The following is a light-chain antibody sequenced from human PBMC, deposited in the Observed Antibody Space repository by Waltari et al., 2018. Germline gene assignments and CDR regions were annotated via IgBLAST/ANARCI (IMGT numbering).Light chain of an antibody. CDR1: TSNLAPNT. CDR3: SAWDDALNGYL. V-gene: IGLV1-44*01. J-gene: IGLJ3*02. Sequence: QSVLTQPPSAPGPPGQRLTISCSGGTSNLAPNTVNWYQPLPGTAPKLLIYSNIQRPSGVPDRFSGSQSGTSASLAISGLQSEDEGDYYCSAWDDALNGYLFGGGTKLTVL. CDR2: SNI.